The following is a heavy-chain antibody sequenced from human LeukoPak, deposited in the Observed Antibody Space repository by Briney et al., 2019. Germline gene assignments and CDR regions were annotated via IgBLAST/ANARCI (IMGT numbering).Heavy chain of an antibody. CDR2: IYYSGST. V-gene: IGHV4-30-4*01. D-gene: IGHD6-19*01. Sequence: SETLSLTCTVSGGSISSGDYYWSWIRQPPGKGLEWIGYIYYSGSTYYNPSLKSRVTISVDTSKNQFSLKLSSVTAADTAVYYCAKRYGSGWYFDLWGRGTLVTVSS. CDR3: AKRYGSGWYFDL. CDR1: GGSISSGDYY. J-gene: IGHJ2*01.